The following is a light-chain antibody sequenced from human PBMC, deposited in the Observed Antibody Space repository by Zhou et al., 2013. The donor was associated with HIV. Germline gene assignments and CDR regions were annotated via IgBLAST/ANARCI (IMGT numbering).Light chain of an antibody. CDR2: GAS. Sequence: DIEMTQSPSSLSAFVGDRVTITCRASEDINKYLAWYQQRPGKVPKLLMYGASTLLSGVPSRFSGGGSGTEFTLTISSLQPEDVATYYCQRYNSAPPLTFGGGTKVEIK. CDR1: EDINKY. V-gene: IGKV1-27*01. CDR3: QRYNSAPPLT. J-gene: IGKJ4*01.